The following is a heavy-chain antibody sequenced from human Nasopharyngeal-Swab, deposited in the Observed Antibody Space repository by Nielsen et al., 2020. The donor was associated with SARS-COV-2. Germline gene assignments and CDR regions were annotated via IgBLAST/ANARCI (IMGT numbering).Heavy chain of an antibody. D-gene: IGHD4-23*01. Sequence: GESLKISCAASGFTFENYAMHWVRQAPGKGLEWVSAISGSGGSTYYADSVKGRFTISRDNSKNTLYLQMNSLRAEDTAVYYCAKDNGGNFGYWGQGTLVTVSS. CDR1: GFTFENYA. V-gene: IGHV3-23*01. J-gene: IGHJ4*02. CDR2: ISGSGGST. CDR3: AKDNGGNFGY.